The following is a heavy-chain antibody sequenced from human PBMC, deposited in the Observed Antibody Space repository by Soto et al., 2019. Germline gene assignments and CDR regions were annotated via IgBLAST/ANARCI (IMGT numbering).Heavy chain of an antibody. CDR1: GFSLSTSGVG. Sequence: QITLKESGPTLVKPTQTLTLTCTFSGFSLSTSGVGVGWIRQPPGKALEWLALIYWDDDKRYSASLKSRLTITQDTSKNQVVLTITNMDPLDTATYYCAHRPPGAWIDYWGQGTLVTVSS. CDR2: IYWDDDK. CDR3: AHRPPGAWIDY. D-gene: IGHD3-10*01. J-gene: IGHJ4*02. V-gene: IGHV2-5*02.